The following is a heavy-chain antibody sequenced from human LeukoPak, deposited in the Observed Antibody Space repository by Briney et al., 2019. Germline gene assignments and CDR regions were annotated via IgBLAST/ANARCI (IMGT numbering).Heavy chain of an antibody. D-gene: IGHD1-26*01. V-gene: IGHV3-48*04. Sequence: QPGGPLRLSCADPGFTFSSYSMNWVRQSPGKGRDGVSYISISSSTIYYADSVKGRFTISRDNAKYSLYLQMNSLRAEDTAGYYCARDLKGGSYLAFDIWGRGTMVTVSS. CDR3: ARDLKGGSYLAFDI. CDR1: GFTFSSYS. CDR2: ISISSSTI. J-gene: IGHJ3*02.